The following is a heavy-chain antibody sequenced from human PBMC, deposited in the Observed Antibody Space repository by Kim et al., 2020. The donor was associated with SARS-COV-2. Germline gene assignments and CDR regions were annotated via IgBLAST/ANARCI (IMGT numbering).Heavy chain of an antibody. CDR2: IKQDGSEK. Sequence: GGSLRLSCAASGFTFSSYWMSWVRQAPGKGLEWVANIKQDGSEKYYVDSVKGRFTISRDNAKNSLYLQMNSLRAEDTAVYYCARDPSGSGSYYPPSTSDYWGQGTLVTVSS. V-gene: IGHV3-7*01. CDR1: GFTFSSYW. D-gene: IGHD3-10*01. J-gene: IGHJ4*02. CDR3: ARDPSGSGSYYPPSTSDY.